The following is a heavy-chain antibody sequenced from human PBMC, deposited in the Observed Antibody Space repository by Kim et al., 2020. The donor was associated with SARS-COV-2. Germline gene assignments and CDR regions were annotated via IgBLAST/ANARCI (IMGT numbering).Heavy chain of an antibody. D-gene: IGHD5-12*01. CDR2: SRNKANSFTT. CDR1: GFTFSDHY. Sequence: GGSLRLSCGASGFTFSDHYMDWVRQAPGKGLEWVGRSRNKANSFTTEYAASVRGRFTISRDDSKNSLYLQMNSLKTEDTAVYFCVRVHGYNYFDYWGQGTLVTVSS. CDR3: VRVHGYNYFDY. J-gene: IGHJ4*02. V-gene: IGHV3-72*01.